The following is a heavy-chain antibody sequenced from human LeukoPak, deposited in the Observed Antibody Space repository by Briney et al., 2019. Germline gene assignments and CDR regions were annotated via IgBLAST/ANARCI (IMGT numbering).Heavy chain of an antibody. D-gene: IGHD1-26*01. Sequence: GASVKVSCKASGGTFSSYAISWVRQAPGQGLEWMGRIIPILGIANYAQKFQGRVTITADKSTSTAYMELSSLRSEDTAVYYCASRLQSGSPWYFDYWGQGTLVTVSS. CDR3: ASRLQSGSPWYFDY. CDR1: GGTFSSYA. V-gene: IGHV1-69*04. J-gene: IGHJ4*02. CDR2: IIPILGIA.